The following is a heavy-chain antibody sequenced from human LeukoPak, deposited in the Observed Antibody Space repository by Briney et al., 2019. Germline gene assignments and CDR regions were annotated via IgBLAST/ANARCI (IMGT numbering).Heavy chain of an antibody. D-gene: IGHD4-17*01. CDR2: IKPDGSAA. Sequence: SGGSLRLTCAASGFSFSNFLMSWVRQAPGKGLEWVANIKPDGSAANYVDSVKGRFTISRDNAKNSLDLQMNSLRAEDTAVYYCAKDVYGDYGGLDYWGQGTLVTVSS. V-gene: IGHV3-7*03. CDR1: GFSFSNFL. CDR3: AKDVYGDYGGLDY. J-gene: IGHJ4*02.